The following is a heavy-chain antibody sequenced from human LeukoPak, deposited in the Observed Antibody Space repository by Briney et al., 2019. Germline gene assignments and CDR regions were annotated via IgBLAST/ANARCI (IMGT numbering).Heavy chain of an antibody. J-gene: IGHJ4*02. Sequence: PGGSLRLSCAASGFTFSNAWMSWVRQAPGKGLGWVGRIKSKTDGGTTDYAAPVKGRFTISRDDSKNTLYLQMNSLKTEDTAVYYCTTEPEEGEPEEGYYYDSSGYGDYWGQGTLVTVSS. D-gene: IGHD3-22*01. CDR1: GFTFSNAW. CDR3: TTEPEEGEPEEGYYYDSSGYGDY. V-gene: IGHV3-15*01. CDR2: IKSKTDGGTT.